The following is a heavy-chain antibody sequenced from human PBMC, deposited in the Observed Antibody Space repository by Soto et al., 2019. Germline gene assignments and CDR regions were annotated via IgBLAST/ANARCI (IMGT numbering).Heavy chain of an antibody. CDR3: ARRVRQLVLGNYYYDYGMDV. J-gene: IGHJ6*02. D-gene: IGHD6-13*01. Sequence: QVQLVQSGAEVKKPGSSVKVSCKASGGTFSSYAISWVRQAPGQGLEWMGGIIPIFGTANYAQKFQGRVTITADESTSTAYMELSSLRSEDTAVYYCARRVRQLVLGNYYYDYGMDVWGQGTTVTVSS. CDR1: GGTFSSYA. V-gene: IGHV1-69*01. CDR2: IIPIFGTA.